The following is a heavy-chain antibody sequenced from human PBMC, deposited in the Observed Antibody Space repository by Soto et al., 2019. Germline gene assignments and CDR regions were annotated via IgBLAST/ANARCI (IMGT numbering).Heavy chain of an antibody. V-gene: IGHV3-66*01. CDR2: IYSGGST. D-gene: IGHD1-26*01. Sequence: PGGSLRLSCAASGFTVSSNYMSWVRQAPGKGLEWVSVIYSGGSTYYVDSVKGRFTISRDNAKNSLYLQMNSLRAEDTAVYYCARDQGDGGSGYYYYGMDVWGQGTTVTVSS. CDR3: ARDQGDGGSGYYYYGMDV. J-gene: IGHJ6*02. CDR1: GFTVSSNY.